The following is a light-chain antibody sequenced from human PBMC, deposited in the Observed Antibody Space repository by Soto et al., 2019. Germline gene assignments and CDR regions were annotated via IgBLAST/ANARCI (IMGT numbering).Light chain of an antibody. CDR3: QQRSNWPLT. Sequence: EIVLTQSPATLSLSPGERATLSCRASQSVRSYVAWYQQKPGQPPRLLIYDASNRATGIPARFSGSGSGTDFTLTISSLEPEDFAVYYCQQRSNWPLTFGGGTKVEIK. CDR1: QSVRSY. J-gene: IGKJ4*01. V-gene: IGKV3-11*01. CDR2: DAS.